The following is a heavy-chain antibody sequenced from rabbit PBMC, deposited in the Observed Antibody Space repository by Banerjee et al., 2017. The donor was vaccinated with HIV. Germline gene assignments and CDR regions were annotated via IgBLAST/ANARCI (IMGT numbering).Heavy chain of an antibody. Sequence: QEQLEEAGGDLVKPEGSPTLTCTASGFSFSGTDWICWVRQAPGKGLEWIACIESGSGRTYYASWAKGRFTISKTSSTTVTLQMTSLTAADTATYFCARGYDDYDARLDLWGPGTLVTDS. D-gene: IGHD2-1*01. V-gene: IGHV1S45*01. CDR2: IESGSGRT. J-gene: IGHJ3*01. CDR3: ARGYDDYDARLDL. CDR1: GFSFSGTDW.